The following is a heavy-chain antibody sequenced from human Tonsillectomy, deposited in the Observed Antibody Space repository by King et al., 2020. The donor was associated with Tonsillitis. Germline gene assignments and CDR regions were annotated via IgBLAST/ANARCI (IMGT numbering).Heavy chain of an antibody. CDR3: ARESYYDSRGLDY. Sequence: VQLVESGGGLIQPGGSLRLSCAASGFTVSSNYMSWVRQAPGKGLEWVSVIYSGGSTYYADSVKGRFTISRDNSKNTLYLQMNSLRAEDTAVYYCARESYYDSRGLDYWGQGTLVTVSS. CDR2: IYSGGST. D-gene: IGHD3-22*01. CDR1: GFTVSSNY. J-gene: IGHJ4*02. V-gene: IGHV3-53*01.